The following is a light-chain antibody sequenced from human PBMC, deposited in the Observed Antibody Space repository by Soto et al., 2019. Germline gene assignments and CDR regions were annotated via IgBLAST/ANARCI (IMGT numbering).Light chain of an antibody. V-gene: IGKV1-27*01. CDR1: EGISNY. Sequence: DIQMTQSPSSLTASVGDRVTITCRASEGISNYLAWYQQKPGKVPKLLIYAASTLQSGVPSRFSGSGSGTDFTLTISSLQPEDVATYYCQKYNRALWTFGQGTKEEIK. J-gene: IGKJ1*01. CDR2: AAS. CDR3: QKYNRALWT.